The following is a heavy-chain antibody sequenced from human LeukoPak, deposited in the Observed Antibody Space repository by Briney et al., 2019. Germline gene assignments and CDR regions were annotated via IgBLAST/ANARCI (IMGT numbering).Heavy chain of an antibody. CDR3: ARAMFGGVIGKFDY. V-gene: IGHV3-11*01. Sequence: PGGSLRLSCAASGFTFSDYNMNWIRQAPGKGLEWVSHISSSGNIIYYVDSVKGRFTISRDNAKNSLYLQMNSLRAEDTAVYYCARAMFGGVIGKFDYWGQGSLVTVYS. D-gene: IGHD3-16*02. CDR1: GFTFSDYN. J-gene: IGHJ4*02. CDR2: ISSSGNII.